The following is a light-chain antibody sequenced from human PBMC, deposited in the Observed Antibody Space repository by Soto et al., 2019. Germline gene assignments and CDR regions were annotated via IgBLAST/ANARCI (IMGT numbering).Light chain of an antibody. CDR1: QSVSSSF. CDR2: GAS. CDR3: QQYGSSPS. V-gene: IGKV3-20*01. Sequence: EIVLTQSPGTLSLSPGERATLSCRASQSVSSSFLAWYQQRPGLAPRLLIYGASSRATGTPDRFSGSGSGTDFTLTISRLEPEDFAVYYCQQYGSSPSFGGGTKVEIK. J-gene: IGKJ4*01.